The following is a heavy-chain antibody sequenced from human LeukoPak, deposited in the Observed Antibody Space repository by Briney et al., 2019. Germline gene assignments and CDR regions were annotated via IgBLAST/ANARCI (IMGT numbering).Heavy chain of an antibody. CDR3: ARDYCSSTSCHDVFDI. J-gene: IGHJ3*02. Sequence: GGSLRLSCAASGFTFSSYWMSWVRQTPRKGLEWVANIKQDGSDKYYVDSVKGRFTISRDNAKNSLYLQMSSLRAEDTAVYYCARDYCSSTSCHDVFDIWGQGTMVTVSS. D-gene: IGHD2-2*01. CDR2: IKQDGSDK. CDR1: GFTFSSYW. V-gene: IGHV3-7*01.